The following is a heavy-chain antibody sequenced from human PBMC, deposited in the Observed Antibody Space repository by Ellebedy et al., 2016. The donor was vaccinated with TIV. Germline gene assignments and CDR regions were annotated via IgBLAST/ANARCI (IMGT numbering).Heavy chain of an antibody. V-gene: IGHV3-7*01. J-gene: IGHJ5*02. CDR1: GFTFSSYW. Sequence: GESLKISCAASGFTFSSYWMSWVRQAPGKGLEWVANIKEDGSEKYYVDSVKGRFTISRDNAKNSLYLQMNSLRAEDTAVYYCARVPWGSGAANWFDPWGQGTLVTVSS. CDR2: IKEDGSEK. CDR3: ARVPWGSGAANWFDP. D-gene: IGHD3-10*01.